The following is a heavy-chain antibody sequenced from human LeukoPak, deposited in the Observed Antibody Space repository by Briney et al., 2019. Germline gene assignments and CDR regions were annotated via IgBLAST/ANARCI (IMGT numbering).Heavy chain of an antibody. V-gene: IGHV3-23*01. CDR2: ISSGGAGT. CDR3: AKSGGSGTYPNWFDS. D-gene: IGHD3-10*01. CDR1: VFTFSNSA. Sequence: GGSLTLSCAASVFTFSNSAMNWVRQAPGKGLEWVSTISSGGAGTYYADSVKGRFSISRDNSKNTLYLQMNSLRAEDTAVYYCAKSGGSGTYPNWFDSWGQGTLVTVSS. J-gene: IGHJ5*01.